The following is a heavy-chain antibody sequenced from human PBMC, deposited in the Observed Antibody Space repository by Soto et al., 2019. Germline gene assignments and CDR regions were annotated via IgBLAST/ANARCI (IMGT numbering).Heavy chain of an antibody. V-gene: IGHV2-5*02. Sequence: SGATLVHPTQPLTLTCTFSGVSLSTDGGGVGWIRQVPRKDLECLALIYWDDDSGFSTYQNSRQANTNDTSKSQVVLTMAHVGPVVTATYYCARRPGFSMAFDYLGPGALGTVSS. J-gene: IGHJ5*01. CDR1: GVSLSTDGGG. CDR3: ARRPGFSMAFDY. D-gene: IGHD3-10*01. CDR2: IYWDDDS.